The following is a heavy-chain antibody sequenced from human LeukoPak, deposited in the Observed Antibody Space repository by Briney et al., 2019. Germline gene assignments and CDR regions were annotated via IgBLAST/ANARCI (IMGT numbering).Heavy chain of an antibody. CDR2: IHTSGET. CDR3: ASSTYNYDYALDV. V-gene: IGHV3-53*01. CDR1: GLTGSHNY. J-gene: IGHJ6*02. Sequence: GGSLRLSCAASGLTGSHNYVSWVRQAPGKGLEWVSAIHTSGETCYADSVKGRFTVSRDNSKYTLYLQMNSLRVEDTAVYYCASSTYNYDYALDVWGQGTTVTVSS. D-gene: IGHD5-24*01.